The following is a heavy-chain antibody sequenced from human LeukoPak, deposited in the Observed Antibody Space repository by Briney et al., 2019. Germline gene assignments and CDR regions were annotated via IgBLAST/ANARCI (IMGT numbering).Heavy chain of an antibody. J-gene: IGHJ3*02. V-gene: IGHV3-7*04. Sequence: GGSLRLSCAASGFTLSTYWMSWVRPAPGKGLEWVANIKQDGSEKYYVDSVKGRFTISRDNPKNSLYLQMNSLRAEDTAVYYCARDWGSDAFDMWGQGTMVTVSS. CDR1: GFTLSTYW. CDR3: ARDWGSDAFDM. D-gene: IGHD3-16*01. CDR2: IKQDGSEK.